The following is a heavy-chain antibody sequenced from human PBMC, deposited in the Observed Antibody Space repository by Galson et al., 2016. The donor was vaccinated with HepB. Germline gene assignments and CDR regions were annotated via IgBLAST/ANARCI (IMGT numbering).Heavy chain of an antibody. D-gene: IGHD3-22*01. CDR1: GFTFSSYA. CDR2: ITGSGGFT. J-gene: IGHJ4*02. Sequence: SLRLSCAGSGFTFSSYAMTWVRQAPGKGLEWVSAITGSGGFTYYGDSVKGRFTISRDNAKRMVYLQMNSLRAEDTAVYYCARDRGVNGDYDSSGYGDWGQGTLVTVSS. CDR3: ARDRGVNGDYDSSGYGD. V-gene: IGHV3-23*01.